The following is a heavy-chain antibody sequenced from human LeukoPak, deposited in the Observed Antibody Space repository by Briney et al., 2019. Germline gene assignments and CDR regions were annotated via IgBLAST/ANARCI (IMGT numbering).Heavy chain of an antibody. V-gene: IGHV4-4*07. Sequence: PSETLSLTCTVSGGSISSYYWSWIRQPAGKGLEWIGRIYTSGSTNYNSSLKSRVTMSVDTSKNQFSLKLSSVTAADTAVYYCARDKGSGWYSDAFDIWGQGTMVTVSS. J-gene: IGHJ3*02. D-gene: IGHD6-19*01. CDR1: GGSISSYY. CDR2: IYTSGST. CDR3: ARDKGSGWYSDAFDI.